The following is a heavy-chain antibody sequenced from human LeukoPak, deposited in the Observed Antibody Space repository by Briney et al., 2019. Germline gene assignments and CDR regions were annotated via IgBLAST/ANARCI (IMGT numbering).Heavy chain of an antibody. CDR2: ISGSGDNT. Sequence: PGGSLRLSCAASGFTFSTYVMSWVRQAPGKGLEWVSGISGSGDNTYYADSVKGRFTGSRDNSKNTLYLQMNSLRAEDTAIYYCAKGSGYDTDFDYWGQGTLVTVSS. D-gene: IGHD3-9*01. CDR1: GFTFSTYV. V-gene: IGHV3-23*01. CDR3: AKGSGYDTDFDY. J-gene: IGHJ4*02.